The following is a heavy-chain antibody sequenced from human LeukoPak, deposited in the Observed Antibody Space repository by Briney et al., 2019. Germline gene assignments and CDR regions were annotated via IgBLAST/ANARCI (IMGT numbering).Heavy chain of an antibody. J-gene: IGHJ4*02. V-gene: IGHV3-23*01. CDR3: ATKTPGNYPYDY. CDR1: GFTFTGAP. D-gene: IGHD3-22*01. Sequence: PGGSLRLSCVLSGFTFTGAPMNWVRQAPGKGLEWVSTSGTDGDTYYADSVKGRFTISRDNSKNTVHLQMTSLRVEDTAVYYCATKTPGNYPYDYWGQGTLVIVSP. CDR2: SGTDGDT.